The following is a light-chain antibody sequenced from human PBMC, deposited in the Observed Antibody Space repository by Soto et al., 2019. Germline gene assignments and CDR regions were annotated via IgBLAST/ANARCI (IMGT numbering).Light chain of an antibody. J-gene: IGLJ2*01. Sequence: QSVLTQPPSVSGAPGQRVTISCSGSISNIGAGYDVHWYQQPPGTAPKLLIYGNNNRPSGVPDRFSGSKSGTSASLAITGLQAEDEADYYCQSYDSRLSGYVVFGGGTQLTVL. CDR1: ISNIGAGYD. CDR2: GNN. V-gene: IGLV1-40*01. CDR3: QSYDSRLSGYVV.